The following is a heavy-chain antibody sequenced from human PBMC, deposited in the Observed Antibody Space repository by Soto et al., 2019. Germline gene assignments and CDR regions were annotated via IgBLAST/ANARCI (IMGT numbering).Heavy chain of an antibody. Sequence: QVQLQESGPGLVKPSQTLSLTCTVSGGSINSGDYHWTWIRQFPGKGLEWIGGIYYSGSTYYNPALVSRITRSLDTSKNQFSLKLTSVTAADTAVYYCARDSRTPSGGMDVWGQGTTVTVSS. V-gene: IGHV4-30-4*01. CDR2: IYYSGST. CDR3: ARDSRTPSGGMDV. J-gene: IGHJ6*02. CDR1: GGSINSGDYH.